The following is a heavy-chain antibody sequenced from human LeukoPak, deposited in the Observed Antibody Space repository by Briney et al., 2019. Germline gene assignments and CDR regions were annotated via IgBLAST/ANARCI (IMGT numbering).Heavy chain of an antibody. CDR2: INPNSGGT. V-gene: IGHV1-2*02. J-gene: IGHJ6*03. Sequence: GASVKVSCKASGYTFTGYYMHWVRQAPGQGLEWMGWINPNSGGTNYAQKFHGRVTMTRDTSISTAYMEVSSLTSDDTAIYFCARGFIGGNGVGPGGYLDVWGTGTTVTVSS. CDR3: ARGFIGGNGVGPGGYLDV. D-gene: IGHD4-23*01. CDR1: GYTFTGYY.